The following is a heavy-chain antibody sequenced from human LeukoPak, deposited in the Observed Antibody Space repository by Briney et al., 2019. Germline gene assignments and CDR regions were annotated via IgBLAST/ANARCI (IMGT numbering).Heavy chain of an antibody. CDR1: GFTFSDYY. CDR3: ASCGFGELLPSFATASST. V-gene: IGHV3-11*01. J-gene: IGHJ5*02. D-gene: IGHD3-10*01. Sequence: SGGSLRLSCAASGFTFSDYYMSWIRQAPGKGLEWVSYISSSGSTIYYADSVKGRFTISRDNAKNSLYLQMNSLRAEDTAVYYCASCGFGELLPSFATASSTWGQGTLVTVSS. CDR2: ISSSGSTI.